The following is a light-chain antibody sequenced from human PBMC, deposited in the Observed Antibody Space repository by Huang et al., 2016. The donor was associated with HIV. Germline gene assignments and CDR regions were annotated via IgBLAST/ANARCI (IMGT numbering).Light chain of an antibody. V-gene: IGKV1-39*01. Sequence: IQMTQSPTSLSASVGDRVFISCRTSQSVGTYLNWYQQKPGKAPKILISSASTLHNGVPSSFSGGGSGTVFTLTIRGLQFDDFATYFCQQSYGALSSFGPGTRL. CDR3: QQSYGALSS. CDR1: QSVGTY. CDR2: SAS. J-gene: IGKJ5*01.